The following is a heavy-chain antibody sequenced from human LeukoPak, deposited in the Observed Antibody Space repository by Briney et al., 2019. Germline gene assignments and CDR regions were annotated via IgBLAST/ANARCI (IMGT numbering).Heavy chain of an antibody. Sequence: ASVKVSCKASGGTFSSYAISWVRQAPGQGLEWMGIINPSGGSTSYAQKFQGRVTMTRDTSTSTVYMELSSLRSEDTAVYYCATARGTAGYFDYWGQGTLVTVSS. D-gene: IGHD3-16*01. V-gene: IGHV1-46*01. CDR2: INPSGGST. J-gene: IGHJ4*02. CDR3: ATARGTAGYFDY. CDR1: GGTFSSYA.